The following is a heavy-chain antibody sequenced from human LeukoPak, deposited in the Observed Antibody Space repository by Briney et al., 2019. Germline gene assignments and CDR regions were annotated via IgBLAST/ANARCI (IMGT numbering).Heavy chain of an antibody. J-gene: IGHJ4*02. CDR2: INHSGST. D-gene: IGHD3-3*01. CDR3: ASLRFLEWLHIDY. CDR1: GGSFSGYY. Sequence: PSETLSLTFAVYGGSFSGYYWSWIRQPPGKGLEWIGEINHSGSTNYNPSLKSRVTISVDTSKNQFSLKLSSVTAADTAVYYCASLRFLEWLHIDYWGQGTLVTVSS. V-gene: IGHV4-34*01.